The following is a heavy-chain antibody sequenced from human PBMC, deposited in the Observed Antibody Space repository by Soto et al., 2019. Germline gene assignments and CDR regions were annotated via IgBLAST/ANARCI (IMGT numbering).Heavy chain of an antibody. Sequence: QVTLKESGPVLVKPTETLTLTCTVSGFSLSNAKMGVSWIRQPPGKALEWLAHIFSNDEKSFSTSLKSRLTISKDTSKSQVVLTMTNRDPVDTATYYCARMGYGDNSITASGYYYGMDVWGLGTTVTVSS. CDR3: ARMGYGDNSITASGYYYGMDV. CDR1: GFSLSNAKMG. D-gene: IGHD4-17*01. J-gene: IGHJ6*02. V-gene: IGHV2-26*01. CDR2: IFSNDEK.